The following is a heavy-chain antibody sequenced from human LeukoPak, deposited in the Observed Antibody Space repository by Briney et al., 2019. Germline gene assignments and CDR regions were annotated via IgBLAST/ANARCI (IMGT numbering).Heavy chain of an antibody. D-gene: IGHD1-1*01. CDR1: GYIFTNYG. Sequence: GASVKLSCKACGYIFTNYGISWVRQDPGQGLEWVGWISGYNDNAHYAQKLQGRVTMTREASTSTVYMELRSLSSDDTAIYYCARDGNDVMDYWGQGTLVTVSS. J-gene: IGHJ4*02. CDR2: ISGYNDNA. V-gene: IGHV1-18*01. CDR3: ARDGNDVMDY.